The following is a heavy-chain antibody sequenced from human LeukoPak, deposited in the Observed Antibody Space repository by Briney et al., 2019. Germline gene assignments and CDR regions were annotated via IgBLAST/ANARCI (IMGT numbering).Heavy chain of an antibody. V-gene: IGHV4-4*07. CDR2: IYTSGST. J-gene: IGHJ5*02. CDR3: ARVRYEGFDP. D-gene: IGHD3-3*01. Sequence: PSETLSLTCTVSGGSMSRYYWSWIRQPAGKGLEWIGRIYTSGSTNYNPSLKSRVAMSVDTSRNQFSLSLRPVTAADTAVCYCARVRYEGFDPWGQGTLVTVSS. CDR1: GGSMSRYY.